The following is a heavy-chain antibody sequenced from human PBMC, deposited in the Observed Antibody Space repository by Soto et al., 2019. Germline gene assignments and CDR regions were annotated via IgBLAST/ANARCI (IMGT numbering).Heavy chain of an antibody. CDR3: ARYIPPRSPWLQGYYFDY. CDR1: GGSISSYY. V-gene: IGHV4-59*01. J-gene: IGHJ4*02. Sequence: PSETLSLTCTVSGGSISSYYWSWIRQPPGKGLEWIGYIYYSGSTNYNPSLKSRVTISVDTSKNQFSLKLSSVTAADTAVYYCARYIPPRSPWLQGYYFDYWGQGTLVTVSS. D-gene: IGHD5-12*01. CDR2: IYYSGST.